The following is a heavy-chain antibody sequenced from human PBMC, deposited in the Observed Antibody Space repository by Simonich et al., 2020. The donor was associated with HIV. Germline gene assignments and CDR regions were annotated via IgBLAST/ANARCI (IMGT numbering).Heavy chain of an antibody. J-gene: IGHJ4*02. D-gene: IGHD6-13*01. CDR3: ASSIAAAGVG. CDR2: ISSSISYI. Sequence: EVQLVESGGGLVKPGGSLRLSCAASGFTFSSYSMNWVRQAPGEGREWDSSISSSISYIYYADSVKGRFTISRDNAKNSLYLQMNSLRAEDTAVYYCASSIAAAGVGWGQGTLVTVSS. CDR1: GFTFSSYS. V-gene: IGHV3-21*01.